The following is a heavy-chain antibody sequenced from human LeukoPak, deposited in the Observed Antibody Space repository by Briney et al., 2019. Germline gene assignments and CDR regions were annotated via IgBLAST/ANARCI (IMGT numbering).Heavy chain of an antibody. Sequence: SETLSLTCTVSGGSISSSSYYWGWIRQPPGKGLEWIGSIYYSGNTYYNPSLKSRVTISVDTSKNQFSLKLSSVTAADTAVYYCARAGYVWGSYRPPFDYWGQGTLVTVSS. CDR2: IYYSGNT. J-gene: IGHJ4*02. V-gene: IGHV4-39*01. D-gene: IGHD3-16*02. CDR3: ARAGYVWGSYRPPFDY. CDR1: GGSISSSSYY.